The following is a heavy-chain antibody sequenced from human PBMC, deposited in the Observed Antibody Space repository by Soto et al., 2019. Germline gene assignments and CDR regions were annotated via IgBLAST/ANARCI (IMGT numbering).Heavy chain of an antibody. J-gene: IGHJ4*02. CDR3: ARILYYGWGSSAQSYYFDF. CDR1: GCTFTSYA. V-gene: IGHV1-69*05. CDR2: INPIFGTA. Sequence: SVKVSCKASGCTFTSYAISWVRQAPGQGLEWMGGINPIFGTANYAQKFQGRVTITTDESTSTAYMELSSLRSDDTAVYYCARILYYGWGSSAQSYYFDFWGQGTMVNVSS. D-gene: IGHD3-10*01.